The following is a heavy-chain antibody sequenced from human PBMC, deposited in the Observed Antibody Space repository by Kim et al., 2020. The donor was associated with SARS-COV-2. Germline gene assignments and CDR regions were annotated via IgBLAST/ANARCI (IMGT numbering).Heavy chain of an antibody. V-gene: IGHV3-7*03. Sequence: GGSLRLSCAASGFTFSNYWMNWVRQAPGKGLEWVANIIQDGSEKYYVDSVRGRFTISRDNAKNSLYLQMNSLRAEDTAVYYCANIHYHGMAVWGPGTRVTVSS. CDR3: ANIHYHGMAV. J-gene: IGHJ6*02. CDR2: IIQDGSEK. CDR1: GFTFSNYW.